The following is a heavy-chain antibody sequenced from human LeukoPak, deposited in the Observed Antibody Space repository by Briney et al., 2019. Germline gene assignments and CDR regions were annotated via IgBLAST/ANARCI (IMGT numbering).Heavy chain of an antibody. CDR2: ISAYNGNT. J-gene: IGHJ4*02. D-gene: IGHD3-22*01. CDR3: ATLKTTHYYDSSGYYYFDY. Sequence: ASVKVSCKASGYTFTSYGISWVRQAPGQGLEWMGWISAYNGNTNYAQKLQGRVTMTTDTSTSTAYMELSSLRSEDTAVYYCATLKTTHYYDSSGYYYFDYWGQGTLVTVSS. CDR1: GYTFTSYG. V-gene: IGHV1-18*01.